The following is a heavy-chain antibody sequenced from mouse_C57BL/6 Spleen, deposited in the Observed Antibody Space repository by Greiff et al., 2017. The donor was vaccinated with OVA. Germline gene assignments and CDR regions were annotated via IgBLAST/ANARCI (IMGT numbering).Heavy chain of an antibody. V-gene: IGHV1-7*01. Sequence: QVQLQQSGAELAKPGASVKLSCKASGYTFTSYWMHWVKQRPGQGLEWIGYINPSSGYTKYNQKFKDTATLTADKSSSTAYMQLSSLTYEDSAVYYCARYGYDAMDYWGQGTSVTVSS. CDR1: GYTFTSYW. D-gene: IGHD1-1*02. CDR3: ARYGYDAMDY. J-gene: IGHJ4*01. CDR2: INPSSGYT.